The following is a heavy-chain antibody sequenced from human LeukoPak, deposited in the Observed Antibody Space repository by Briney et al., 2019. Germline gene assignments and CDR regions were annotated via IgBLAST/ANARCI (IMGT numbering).Heavy chain of an antibody. D-gene: IGHD5-18*01. CDR3: ARLRGGVQLWGD. CDR1: GGSITSNSYS. V-gene: IGHV4-39*01. CDR2: LSHAGTN. Sequence: PSETLSLTCTVSGGSITSNSYSWGWIRQPPGKGLQWIVTLSHAGTNYYNPSLKSRFTMPVDRSKNQFSLKLTSVTATDTAVYYCARLRGGVQLWGDWGQGTLVTVSS. J-gene: IGHJ4*02.